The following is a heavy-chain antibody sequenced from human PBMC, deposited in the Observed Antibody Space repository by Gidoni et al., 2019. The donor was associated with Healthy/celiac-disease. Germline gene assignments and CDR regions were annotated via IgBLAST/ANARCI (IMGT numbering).Heavy chain of an antibody. J-gene: IGHJ4*02. D-gene: IGHD3-10*01. V-gene: IGHV3-21*01. Sequence: EVQLVESGGGLVKPGGSLRLSGAASGFTFSSYSMNWVRQAPGKGLWWVSSISSSSSYLYYADSLKGRFTISRYNAKNSLYLQMNSLRAEDTAVYYCARWDVSGTHLYWGQGTLVTVSS. CDR2: ISSSSSYL. CDR3: ARWDVSGTHLY. CDR1: GFTFSSYS.